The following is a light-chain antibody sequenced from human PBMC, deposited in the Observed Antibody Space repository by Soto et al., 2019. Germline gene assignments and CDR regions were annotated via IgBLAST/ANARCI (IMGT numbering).Light chain of an antibody. J-gene: IGKJ1*01. CDR1: QSISSW. CDR3: QQYNRFWT. Sequence: DIQMTQSPSTLSASVGDRVIITCRASQSISSWLAWYQQKPGKAPKLLIYQASILESGVPSRFSGSGSGTEFTLPISSLQPDDFATYYCQQYNRFWTFGQGTKVEIK. CDR2: QAS. V-gene: IGKV1-5*03.